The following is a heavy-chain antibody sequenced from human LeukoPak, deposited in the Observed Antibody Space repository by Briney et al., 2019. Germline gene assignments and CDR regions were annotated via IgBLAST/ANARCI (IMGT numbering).Heavy chain of an antibody. D-gene: IGHD6-19*01. CDR2: TYYRSQWYN. CDR1: GDSVSSNNGA. Sequence: SLTLSVTCAISGDSVSSNNGAWNWIRQSPSRGLEWLGRTYYRSQWYNDYAVSMKGRITINPDTSKNQFSLQLNSVTPEDTAVYYCARDLGNSGWYTFDYWGQGTLVTVSS. V-gene: IGHV6-1*01. CDR3: ARDLGNSGWYTFDY. J-gene: IGHJ4*02.